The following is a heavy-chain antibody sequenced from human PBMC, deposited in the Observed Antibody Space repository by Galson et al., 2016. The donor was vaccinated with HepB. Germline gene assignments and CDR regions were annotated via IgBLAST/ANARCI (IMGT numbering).Heavy chain of an antibody. D-gene: IGHD2-15*01. Sequence: SVKVSCKASGYTFTSHYIHWVRQAPGQGLEWMGIINPSGGSTSSPQKLRSRVTVTRDTSTSTVYMELSSLRSEDTAVYYCARDPLFCSGGTCYRDAYRCPDYWGQGTLVTVSS. CDR2: INPSGGST. CDR3: ARDPLFCSGGTCYRDAYRCPDY. V-gene: IGHV1-46*01. CDR1: GYTFTSHY. J-gene: IGHJ4*02.